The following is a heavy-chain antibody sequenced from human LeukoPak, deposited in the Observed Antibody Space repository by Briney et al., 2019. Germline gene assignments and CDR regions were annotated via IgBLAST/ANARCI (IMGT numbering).Heavy chain of an antibody. J-gene: IGHJ4*02. CDR1: GGSISSSSYY. Sequence: PSETLSLTCTVSGGSISSSSYYWGWIRQPPGKGQEWIGSIYYSGSTYYNPSLKSRATISVDTSKNQFSLKLSSVTAADTAVYYCAIAAANPPQFDYWGQGTLVTVSS. D-gene: IGHD6-13*01. CDR2: IYYSGST. V-gene: IGHV4-39*01. CDR3: AIAAANPPQFDY.